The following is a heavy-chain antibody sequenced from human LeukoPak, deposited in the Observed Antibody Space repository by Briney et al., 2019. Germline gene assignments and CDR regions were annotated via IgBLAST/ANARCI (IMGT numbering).Heavy chain of an antibody. V-gene: IGHV4-59*01. J-gene: IGHJ4*02. CDR2: IYHSGST. Sequence: RSSATLSLTCSVSGRSINTYYWTWIRQPPGKGLEWLGYIYHSGSTNYNPSLKSRVTILVDTSKNQFSLKLSSVTAADTAVYYCARLLHPQSTSWFIDYWGQGTLVTVSS. CDR3: ARLLHPQSTSWFIDY. D-gene: IGHD6-13*01. CDR1: GRSINTYY.